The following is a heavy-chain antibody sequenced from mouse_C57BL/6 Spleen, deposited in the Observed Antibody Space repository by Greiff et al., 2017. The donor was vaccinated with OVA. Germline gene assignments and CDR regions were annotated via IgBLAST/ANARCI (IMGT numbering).Heavy chain of an antibody. V-gene: IGHV6-3*01. Sequence: EVKVEESGGGLVQPGGSMKLSCVASGFTFSNYWMNWVRQSPEKGLEWVAQIRLKSDNYATHYAESVKGRFTISRDDSKSSVYLQINNLRAEDTGIYYSLPVVATGAMDYWGQGTSVTVSS. CDR2: IRLKSDNYAT. CDR3: LPVVATGAMDY. CDR1: GFTFSNYW. D-gene: IGHD1-1*01. J-gene: IGHJ4*01.